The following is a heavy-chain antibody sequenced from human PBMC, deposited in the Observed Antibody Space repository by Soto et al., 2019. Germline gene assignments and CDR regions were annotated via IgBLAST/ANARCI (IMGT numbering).Heavy chain of an antibody. J-gene: IGHJ5*02. CDR3: ARVWFGESSWFDP. Sequence: KPSETLSLTCTVSGGSISSYYWSWIRQPPGKGLEWIGYIYYSGSTNYNPSLKSRVTISVDTSKNQFSLKLSSVTAADTAVYYCARVWFGESSWFDPWGQGTLVTVSS. CDR2: IYYSGST. V-gene: IGHV4-59*01. D-gene: IGHD3-10*01. CDR1: GGSISSYY.